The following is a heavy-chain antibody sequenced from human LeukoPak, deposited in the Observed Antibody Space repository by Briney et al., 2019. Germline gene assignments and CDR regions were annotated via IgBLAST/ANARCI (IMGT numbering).Heavy chain of an antibody. CDR3: AKRYCSSTTCYDDRGAFDY. CDR2: IYHSGST. D-gene: IGHD2-2*01. CDR1: GYSISSGYY. J-gene: IGHJ4*02. Sequence: SETLSLTCTVSGYSISSGYYWGWIRQPPGKGLEWIGSIYHSGSTYYNPSLKSRVTISVDTSKNQFSLKLSSVTAADTAVYYCAKRYCSSTTCYDDRGAFDYWGQGTLVTVSS. V-gene: IGHV4-38-2*02.